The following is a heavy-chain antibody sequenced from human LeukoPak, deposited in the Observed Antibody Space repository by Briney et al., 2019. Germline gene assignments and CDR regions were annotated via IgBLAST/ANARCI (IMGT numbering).Heavy chain of an antibody. Sequence: SETLSLTCAVYGGSFSGYYWSWIRQPPGKGLEWIGEIHHSGSTNYNPSLKSRVTISVDTSKNQFSPKLSSVTAADTAVYYCAREIRSYGSGSYYNRGYYYYYGMDGWGKGTTVTVSS. J-gene: IGHJ6*04. D-gene: IGHD3-10*01. CDR1: GGSFSGYY. V-gene: IGHV4-34*01. CDR3: AREIRSYGSGSYYNRGYYYYYGMDG. CDR2: IHHSGST.